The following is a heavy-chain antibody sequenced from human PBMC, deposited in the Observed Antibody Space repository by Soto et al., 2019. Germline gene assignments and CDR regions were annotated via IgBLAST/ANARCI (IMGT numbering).Heavy chain of an antibody. D-gene: IGHD2-8*01. V-gene: IGHV1-69*02. CDR3: ATTGGDCTQGVCYDY. CDR2: IIPILGIA. CDR1: GGTFSSYT. Sequence: GASVKVSCKASGGTFSSYTISWVRQAPGQGLEWMGRIIPILGIANYAQKFQGRVTITADKSTRTAYMELSSLRSDDTAVYYCATTGGDCTQGVCYDYWGQGTLVTVSS. J-gene: IGHJ4*02.